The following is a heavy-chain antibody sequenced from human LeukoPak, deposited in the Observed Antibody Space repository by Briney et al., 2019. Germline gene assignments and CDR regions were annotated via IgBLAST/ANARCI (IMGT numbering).Heavy chain of an antibody. CDR3: AGVEGGHRVRGVYLEYYYYYYYMDV. J-gene: IGHJ6*03. CDR1: GGSISSRSYY. CDR2: IYYSGST. D-gene: IGHD3-10*01. Sequence: SETLSLTCTVSGGSISSRSYYWGWIRQPPGKGLEWIGSIYYSGSTYYNPSLQSRVTISVDTSKNQFSLKLNSVTAADTAVYYCAGVEGGHRVRGVYLEYYYYYYYMDVWGKGTTVTVSS. V-gene: IGHV4-39*01.